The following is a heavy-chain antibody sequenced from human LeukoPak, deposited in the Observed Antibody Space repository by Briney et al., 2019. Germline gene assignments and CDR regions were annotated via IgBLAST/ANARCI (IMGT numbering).Heavy chain of an antibody. Sequence: GGSLRLSCATSRFIFSDHYMCWVRPAPGKGLEWVGDVGNKDDSYTTDYAASVKGRFTISRDDSKNTVDLQMNSLKIEDTAMYYCTRAYWYRFDYWGQGTLVTVSS. CDR3: TRAYWYRFDY. CDR1: RFIFSDHY. V-gene: IGHV3-72*01. CDR2: VGNKDDSYTT. D-gene: IGHD2-8*02. J-gene: IGHJ4*02.